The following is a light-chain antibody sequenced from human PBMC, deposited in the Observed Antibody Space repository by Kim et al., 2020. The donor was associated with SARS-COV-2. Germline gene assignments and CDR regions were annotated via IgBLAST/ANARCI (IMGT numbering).Light chain of an antibody. CDR2: GPT. V-gene: IGKV3-20*01. CDR3: QQYGGSPPAYS. CDR1: QGVSASY. Sequence: PGERATLSCMDSQGVSASYLAWFQQKPGQAPRLLFYGPTDRATGTPDRFSGSGSGTDFPLTITRLEAEDSAMYYCQQYGGSPPAYSFGQGTKLEI. J-gene: IGKJ2*03.